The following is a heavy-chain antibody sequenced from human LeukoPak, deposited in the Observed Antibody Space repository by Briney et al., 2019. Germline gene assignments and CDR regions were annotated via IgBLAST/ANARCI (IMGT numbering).Heavy chain of an antibody. D-gene: IGHD6-19*01. J-gene: IGHJ4*02. Sequence: GGSLRLSCEASGFIFSTYGMHWVRQAPGKGLEWVANIKQDGSQKYYVDSVKGRFTISRDNAKNSLYLQVNSLRAEDTAVYYCARLGDNSGWIDYWGQGTLVTVSS. V-gene: IGHV3-7*03. CDR3: ARLGDNSGWIDY. CDR1: GFIFSTYG. CDR2: IKQDGSQK.